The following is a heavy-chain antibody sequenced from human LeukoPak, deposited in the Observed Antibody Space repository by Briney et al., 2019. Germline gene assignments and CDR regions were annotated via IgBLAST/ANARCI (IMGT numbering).Heavy chain of an antibody. D-gene: IGHD6-19*01. J-gene: IGHJ4*02. CDR3: AKGIMHSGWYLDY. V-gene: IGHV3-23*01. CDR1: GFTFSSYA. Sequence: PGGSLRLSCAASGFTFSSYAMSWVRQALGKGLEWVSAISGSGGSTYYADSVKGRFTISRDNSKNTLYLQMNSLRAEDTAVYYCAKGIMHSGWYLDYWGQGTLVTVSS. CDR2: ISGSGGST.